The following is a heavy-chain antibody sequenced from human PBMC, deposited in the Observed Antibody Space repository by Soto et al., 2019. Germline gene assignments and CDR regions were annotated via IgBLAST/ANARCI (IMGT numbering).Heavy chain of an antibody. D-gene: IGHD2-8*02. Sequence: GGSLRLSCAASGFIFSAYGMSWVRQAPGKGLEWVAGIRGSGTKTYYADSVRGRFTISRDNPRSTLYLQMDSLRADDTAVYYCAKDRRCTGETCSLSNDYWGQGTLVTVSS. CDR1: GFIFSAYG. V-gene: IGHV3-23*01. CDR3: AKDRRCTGETCSLSNDY. J-gene: IGHJ4*02. CDR2: IRGSGTKT.